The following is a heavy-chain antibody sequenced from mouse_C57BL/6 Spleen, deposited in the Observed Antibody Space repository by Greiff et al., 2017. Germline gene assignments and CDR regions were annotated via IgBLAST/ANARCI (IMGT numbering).Heavy chain of an antibody. Sequence: EVKLMESGPELVKPGASVKISCKASGYSFTDYNMNWVKQSNGKSLEWIGVINPNYGTTSYNQKFKGKATLTVDQSSSTAYMQLNSLTSEDSAVYYCASFYGNYAYYYAMDYWGQGTSVTVSS. J-gene: IGHJ4*01. V-gene: IGHV1-39*01. D-gene: IGHD2-1*01. CDR1: GYSFTDYN. CDR3: ASFYGNYAYYYAMDY. CDR2: INPNYGTT.